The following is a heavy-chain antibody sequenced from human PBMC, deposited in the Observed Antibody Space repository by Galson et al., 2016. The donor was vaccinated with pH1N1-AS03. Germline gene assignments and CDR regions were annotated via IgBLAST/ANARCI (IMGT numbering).Heavy chain of an antibody. CDR3: ARDRYFSGWSYEGLFDP. J-gene: IGHJ5*02. Sequence: SETLSLTCTVSGGSINSHYWSWIRQPPGKGLEWIGCIHYSGSTNYNPSLKSRVTISLDTSKRQLSLKLSSVTAADTAVYYCARDRYFSGWSYEGLFDPWGQGTLVTVSS. V-gene: IGHV4-59*11. CDR1: GGSINSHY. CDR2: IHYSGST. D-gene: IGHD1-26*01.